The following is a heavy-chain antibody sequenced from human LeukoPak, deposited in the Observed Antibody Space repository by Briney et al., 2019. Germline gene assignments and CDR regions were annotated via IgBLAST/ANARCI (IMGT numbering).Heavy chain of an antibody. CDR3: AKVSSPGTTLDDAFDI. D-gene: IGHD1-7*01. CDR1: GFTFTSYS. CDR2: ISSTTGYM. V-gene: IGHV3-21*04. Sequence: GGSLRLSCAASGFTFTSYSMNWVRQAPGKGLEWVSSISSTTGYMYYADSVKGRFTISRDNSKNTLYLQMNSLRAEDTAVYYCAKVSSPGTTLDDAFDIWGQGTMVTVSS. J-gene: IGHJ3*02.